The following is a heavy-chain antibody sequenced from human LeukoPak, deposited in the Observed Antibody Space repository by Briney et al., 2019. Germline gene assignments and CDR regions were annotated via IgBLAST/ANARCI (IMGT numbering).Heavy chain of an antibody. CDR1: GGTFSGYT. CDR2: IIPILGIA. Sequence: SSVKVSCKASGGTFSGYTISWVRQAPGQGLEWMGRIIPILGIANYAQKFQGRVTITADKSTSTAYMELSSLRSEDTAVYYGARARDYDFWSGYSNNWFDPWGQGTLVTVSS. J-gene: IGHJ5*02. V-gene: IGHV1-69*02. CDR3: ARARDYDFWSGYSNNWFDP. D-gene: IGHD3-3*01.